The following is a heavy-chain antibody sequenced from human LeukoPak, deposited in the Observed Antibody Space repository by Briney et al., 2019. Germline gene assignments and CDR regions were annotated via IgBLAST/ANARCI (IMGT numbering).Heavy chain of an antibody. Sequence: SETLSLTCTVSGGSISSSSYYWGWIRQPPGKGLEWIGSIYYSGSTYYNPSLKSRVTISVDTSKNQFSLKLSSVTAADTAVYYCARGRAYYDILTGYRRTPNWFDPWGQGTLVTVSS. CDR2: IYYSGST. CDR1: GGSISSSSYY. V-gene: IGHV4-39*01. D-gene: IGHD3-9*01. CDR3: ARGRAYYDILTGYRRTPNWFDP. J-gene: IGHJ5*02.